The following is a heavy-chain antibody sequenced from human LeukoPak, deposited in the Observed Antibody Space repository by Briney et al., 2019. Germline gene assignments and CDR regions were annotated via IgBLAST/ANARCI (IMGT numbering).Heavy chain of an antibody. CDR3: VREARRYHYSYFDY. CDR1: GFTLGRHD. V-gene: IGHV3-13*01. Sequence: GGSRRLSCTASGFTLGRHDMHWVRQSTGEGREGVGALASGSQTFYAGSVKGRFAVYREDAKDYLYLQMNSLRAGDTAVYYCVREARRYHYSYFDYWGQGTLDTVSS. D-gene: IGHD4-11*01. CDR2: LASGSQT. J-gene: IGHJ4*02.